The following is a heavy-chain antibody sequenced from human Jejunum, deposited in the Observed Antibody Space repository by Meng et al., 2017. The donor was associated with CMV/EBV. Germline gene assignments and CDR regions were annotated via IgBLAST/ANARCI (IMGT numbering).Heavy chain of an antibody. V-gene: IGHV4-59*01. CDR2: VYYSRST. CDR3: ARDNRGMDV. CDR1: GGSTESYS. J-gene: IGHJ6*02. Sequence: SLTCTVSGGSTESYSWTWIRRPAGGGLKEIGYVYYSRSTNYSPYLKSRVTISVDTSNNQCSLKLRYVTAADTAVYYCARDNRGMDVWGQGTTVTVSS.